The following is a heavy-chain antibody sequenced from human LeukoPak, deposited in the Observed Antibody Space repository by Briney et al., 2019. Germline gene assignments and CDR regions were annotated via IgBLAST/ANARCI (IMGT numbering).Heavy chain of an antibody. Sequence: PGRSLRLSCAASGFTFDDYAMHWVRQAPGKGLEWVSGISWNSGSIGYADSVKGRFTISRDNAKNSLYLQMNSLRAEDTALYYCAKDRYEYSMATIVDYWGQGTLVTVSS. V-gene: IGHV3-9*01. CDR3: AKDRYEYSMATIVDY. CDR2: ISWNSGSI. J-gene: IGHJ4*02. D-gene: IGHD5-24*01. CDR1: GFTFDDYA.